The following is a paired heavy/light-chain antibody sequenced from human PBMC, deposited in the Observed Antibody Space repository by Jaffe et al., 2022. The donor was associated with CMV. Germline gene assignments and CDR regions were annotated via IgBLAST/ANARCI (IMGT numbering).Heavy chain of an antibody. V-gene: IGHV3-23*01. CDR3: ARTYLTWSYFDN. D-gene: IGHD3-9*01. J-gene: IGHJ4*02. CDR1: GFIFGDFA. CDR2: ISDNGVIP. Sequence: EVQLLESGGGLVRPGGSLRLSCAASGFIFGDFAMAWVRQAPGKGLEWVSIISDNGVIPYNADSVTGRFTISKDMSTNTLYLQMDSLRVDDTAVYYCARTYLTWSYFDNWGRGTPVTVSS.
Light chain of an antibody. CDR1: QSVRSSY. V-gene: IGKV3-20*01. Sequence: IVLTQSPGTLSLSPGERATLSCRASQSVRSSYLAWYQQKPGQAPRLVIFAASSRATGIPDRFSGSGSGTEFTLTISRLEPEDFAVYYCQQYDGSPLWTFGQGTKLEI. CDR3: QQYDGSPLWT. CDR2: AAS. J-gene: IGKJ2*02.